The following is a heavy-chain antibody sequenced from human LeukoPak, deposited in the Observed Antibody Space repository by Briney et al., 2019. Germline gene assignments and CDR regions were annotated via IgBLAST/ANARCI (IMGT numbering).Heavy chain of an antibody. J-gene: IGHJ5*02. Sequence: GGSLRLSCAASGFTFSSYAMSWVRQAPGKGLEWVSAISGSGGSTYYADSVKGRFTISRDNSKNTLYLQMNSLRAEDTAVYYCAKAWYSSSRTPQLLDPWGQGTLVTVSS. CDR3: AKAWYSSSRTPQLLDP. CDR2: ISGSGGST. D-gene: IGHD6-13*01. V-gene: IGHV3-23*01. CDR1: GFTFSSYA.